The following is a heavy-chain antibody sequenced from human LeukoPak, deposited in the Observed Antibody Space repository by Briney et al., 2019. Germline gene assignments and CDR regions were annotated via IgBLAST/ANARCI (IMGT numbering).Heavy chain of an antibody. CDR3: ARRVTSFDP. D-gene: IGHD2-2*01. V-gene: IGHV4-34*01. Sequence: PSETLSLTCAVYGGSFSGYYWSWIRQPPGKGLEWIGEINHSGSTNYNPSLKSRVTISVDTSKNQFSLKLSSVTAADTAVYYCARRVTSFDPWGQGNLVTVTS. J-gene: IGHJ5*02. CDR1: GGSFSGYY. CDR2: INHSGST.